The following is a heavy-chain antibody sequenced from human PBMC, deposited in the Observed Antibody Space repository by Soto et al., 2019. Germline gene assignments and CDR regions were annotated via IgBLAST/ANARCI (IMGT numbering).Heavy chain of an antibody. CDR2: IGTAGDT. CDR1: GFTFSSYD. V-gene: IGHV3-13*01. CDR3: ARALTYDILTGQILNYGMDV. J-gene: IGHJ6*02. Sequence: EVQLVESGGGLVQPGGSLRLSCAASGFTFSSYDMHWVRQATGKGLEWVSAIGTAGDTYYPGSVKGRFTISRENAKNSLYLQMNSLRAGDTALYYCARALTYDILTGQILNYGMDVWGQGTTVTVSS. D-gene: IGHD3-9*01.